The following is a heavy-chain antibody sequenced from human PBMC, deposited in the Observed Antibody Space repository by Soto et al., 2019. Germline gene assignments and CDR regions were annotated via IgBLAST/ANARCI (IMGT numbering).Heavy chain of an antibody. D-gene: IGHD2-2*01. CDR1: GFTFSSHG. CDR3: AKMPSSSCCPYFDN. CDR2: IHGST. Sequence: GESLKISCAASGFTFSSHGMTWVRQAPGKGLEWVSGIHGSTYYGDSVQGRFIISRDNSKNTLYLQMNSLRAEDTAVYYCAKMPSSSCCPYFDNWGQGTLVTVSS. J-gene: IGHJ4*02. V-gene: IGHV3-23*01.